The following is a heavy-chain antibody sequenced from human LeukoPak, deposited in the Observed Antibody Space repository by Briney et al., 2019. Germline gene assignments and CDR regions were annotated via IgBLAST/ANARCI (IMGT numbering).Heavy chain of an antibody. CDR1: GYSISSGYY. D-gene: IGHD4/OR15-4a*01. Sequence: SETLSLTCAVSGYSISSGYYWGWIRQPPGEGLEWIGSLYHTGNTYYNPSLKSRLTISVDTPKNQFSLKLSSVTAADTAVYYCARGGLTDHFDYWGQGTLVTVPS. J-gene: IGHJ4*02. CDR2: LYHTGNT. V-gene: IGHV4-38-2*01. CDR3: ARGGLTDHFDY.